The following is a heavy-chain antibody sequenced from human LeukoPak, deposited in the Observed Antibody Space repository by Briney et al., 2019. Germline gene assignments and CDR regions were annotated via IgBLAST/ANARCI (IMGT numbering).Heavy chain of an antibody. V-gene: IGHV3-23*01. CDR1: GFTFSTYA. CDR3: AKHGDNVRGSFRFGFDS. D-gene: IGHD3-16*02. J-gene: IGHJ4*02. Sequence: GGSLRLSCAASGFTFSTYAMSWVRQAPGKGLEWVSLIIGSGGSIHYADSVRGRFTISRDNFKNTVFLQLSSLRPEDTAVYYCAKHGDNVRGSFRFGFDSWGQGTLVTVSS. CDR2: IIGSGGSI.